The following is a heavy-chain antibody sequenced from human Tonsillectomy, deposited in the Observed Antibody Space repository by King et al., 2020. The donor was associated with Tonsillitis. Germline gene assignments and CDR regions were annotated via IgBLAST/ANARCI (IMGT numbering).Heavy chain of an antibody. CDR3: ARDRKVVRYFDL. CDR1: GGSISSGGYY. D-gene: IGHD3-16*02. J-gene: IGHJ2*01. V-gene: IGHV4-31*03. CDR2: IYYSWST. Sequence: QLQESGPGLVKPSQTLSLTCTVSGGSISSGGYYWSWIRQHPGKGLEWIGYIYYSWSTYYNPSFKSRVTISVDTSKNQFSLKLSSVTAADTAVYYCARDRKVVRYFDLWGRGTLVTVSS.